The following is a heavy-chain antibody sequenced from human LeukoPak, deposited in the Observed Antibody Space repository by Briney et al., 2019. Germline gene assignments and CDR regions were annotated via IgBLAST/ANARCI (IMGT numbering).Heavy chain of an antibody. V-gene: IGHV3-73*01. J-gene: IGHJ6*02. CDR3: ASLGGFDILTGTRFYGMDV. D-gene: IGHD3-9*01. Sequence: SGGSLKLSCAASGFTFSGSAMHWVRQASGKGLEWVGRIRSRANSYATAYAASVKGRFTISRDDSKNTAYLQMNSLRAEDTAVYYCASLGGFDILTGTRFYGMDVWGQGTTVTVSS. CDR2: IRSRANSYAT. CDR1: GFTFSGSA.